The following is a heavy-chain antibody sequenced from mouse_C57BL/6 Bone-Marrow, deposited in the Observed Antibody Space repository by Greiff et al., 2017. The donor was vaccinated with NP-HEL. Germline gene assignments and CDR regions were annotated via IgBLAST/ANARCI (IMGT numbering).Heavy chain of an antibody. CDR3: ARFYYYGSSYVAD. Sequence: QVQLKQSGAELARPGASVKLSCKASGYTFTSYGISWVKQRTGQGLEWIGEIYPRSGNTYYNEKFKGKATLTADKSSSTAYMELRSLTSEDSAVYFCARFYYYGSSYVADWGQGTLVTVSA. CDR1: GYTFTSYG. CDR2: IYPRSGNT. J-gene: IGHJ3*01. V-gene: IGHV1-81*01. D-gene: IGHD1-1*01.